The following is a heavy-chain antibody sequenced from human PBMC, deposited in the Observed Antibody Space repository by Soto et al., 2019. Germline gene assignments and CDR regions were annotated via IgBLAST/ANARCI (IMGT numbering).Heavy chain of an antibody. D-gene: IGHD6-19*01. V-gene: IGHV3-33*01. CDR1: GFTFSSYG. J-gene: IGHJ3*02. CDR2: IWYDGSNK. CDR3: ARAAAGADAFDI. Sequence: GGSLRLSCAASGFTFSSYGMHCVRQAPGKGLEWVAVIWYDGSNKYYADSVKGRFTISRDNSKNTLYLQMNSLRAEDTAVYYCARAAAGADAFDIWGQGTMVTVSS.